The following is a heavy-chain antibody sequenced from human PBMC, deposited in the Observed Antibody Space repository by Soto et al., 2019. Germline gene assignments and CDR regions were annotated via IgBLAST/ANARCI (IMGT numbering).Heavy chain of an antibody. D-gene: IGHD1-26*01. CDR1: GSTFNNFA. Sequence: QVVLLQSGAEVKGPGSSVRVSCTVSGSTFNNFAFSWVRQAPGHGPEWMGGIVVISNTADYSRRFQDRVTITADTSTSTLYMELGGLTFEDTAVYYCARAIKRWEVHYYFDYWGQGTLVTVSS. CDR3: ARAIKRWEVHYYFDY. CDR2: IVVISNTA. V-gene: IGHV1-69*06. J-gene: IGHJ4*02.